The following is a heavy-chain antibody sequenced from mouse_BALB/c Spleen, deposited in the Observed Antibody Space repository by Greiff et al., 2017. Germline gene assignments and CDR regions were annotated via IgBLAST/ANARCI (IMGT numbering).Heavy chain of an antibody. J-gene: IGHJ1*01. CDR3: TRDGGGLLRSYWYFDV. CDR1: GFTFSSYT. Sequence: EVQLVESGGGLVKPGGSLKLSCAASGFTFSSYTMSWVRQTPEKRLEWVATISSGGSYTYYPDRVKGRFTISSDNAKNTLYLQMSSLKSEDTAMYYCTRDGGGLLRSYWYFDVWGAGTTVTVSS. V-gene: IGHV5-6-4*01. CDR2: ISSGGSYT. D-gene: IGHD1-1*01.